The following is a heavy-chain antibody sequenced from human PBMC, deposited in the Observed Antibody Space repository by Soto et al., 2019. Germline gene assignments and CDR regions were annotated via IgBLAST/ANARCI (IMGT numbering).Heavy chain of an antibody. V-gene: IGHV3-33*01. J-gene: IGHJ4*02. CDR2: IWYDGRND. CDR3: ARDRDGYNRTFDY. CDR1: GFTFSSYD. Sequence: QVPLVESGGGVVQPGGSLRLSCAASGFTFSSYDLHWVRQAPGRGLEWVAIIWYDGRNDHYADSVKGRFTISRDNSKNTLYLQVNSLRADDTAVYYCARDRDGYNRTFDYWGQGTLVTVSS. D-gene: IGHD1-1*01.